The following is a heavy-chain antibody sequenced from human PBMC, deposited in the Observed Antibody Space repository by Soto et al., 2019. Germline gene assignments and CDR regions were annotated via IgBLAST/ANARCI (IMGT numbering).Heavy chain of an antibody. D-gene: IGHD1-1*01. Sequence: QVQLQESGPGLVKPSETLSLTCTVSGASFSNSYWSWIRRPAGKGLEWIGRISASGNTNYNPSLKSRVTMSIDTSKNQFSLKVTSVTAADTALYYCAKENGAPAGTAEYWGQGILVTVSS. CDR3: AKENGAPAGTAEY. CDR1: GASFSNSY. J-gene: IGHJ4*02. V-gene: IGHV4-4*07. CDR2: ISASGNT.